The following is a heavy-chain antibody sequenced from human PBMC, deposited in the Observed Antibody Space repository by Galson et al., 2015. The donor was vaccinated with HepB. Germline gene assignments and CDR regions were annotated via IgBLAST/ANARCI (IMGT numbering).Heavy chain of an antibody. CDR1: GYTFTSSA. Sequence: SVKVSCKASGYTFTSSAATWARQAPGQGLERIGWMNPKRTNTGHARKFPGRVTMTRNTSISTAYMELRSLRSEDTAVYYCARFPHSSSWDDSYYYMDVWGKGTSVTVSS. J-gene: IGHJ6*03. D-gene: IGHD6-13*01. CDR2: MNPKRTNT. V-gene: IGHV1-8*02. CDR3: ARFPHSSSWDDSYYYMDV.